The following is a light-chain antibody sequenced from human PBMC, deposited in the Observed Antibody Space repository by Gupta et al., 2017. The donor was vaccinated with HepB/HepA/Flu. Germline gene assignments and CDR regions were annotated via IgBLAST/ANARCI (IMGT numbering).Light chain of an antibody. Sequence: QSALTRPDSVSGPPGQSITIFCPATSSDVGGYNYVSWYQQHPGKAPKLMIYDVSNRPSGVSNRFSGSKSGNTASLTISGLQAEDEADYYCSLYTTSSVVFGGGTKLTVL. CDR3: SLYTTSSVV. CDR2: DVS. J-gene: IGLJ2*01. CDR1: SSDVGGYNY. V-gene: IGLV2-14*01.